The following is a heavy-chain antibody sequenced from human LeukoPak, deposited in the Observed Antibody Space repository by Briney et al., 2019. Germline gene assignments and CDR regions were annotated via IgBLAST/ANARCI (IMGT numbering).Heavy chain of an antibody. CDR3: ARDYDIVTGYSRFDH. CDR2: ISRSSRTT. D-gene: IGHD3-9*01. V-gene: IGHV3-48*02. CDR1: GFTFSSYS. Sequence: GGSLRLSCAASGFTFSSYSMNWVRQAPGKGLEWVSYISRSSRTTYYADPVKGRFTISRDNAKNSLYLQMNSLRDEDTAVYYCARDYDIVTGYSRFDHWGQGTLVTVSS. J-gene: IGHJ5*02.